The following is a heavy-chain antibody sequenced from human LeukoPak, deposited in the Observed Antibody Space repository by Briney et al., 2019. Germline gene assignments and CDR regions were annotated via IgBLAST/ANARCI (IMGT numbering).Heavy chain of an antibody. V-gene: IGHV4-30-4*07. CDR1: GGSISSGAYS. Sequence: PSETLSLTCAVSGGSISSGAYSWSWIWQPPTKGLEWIGYVYYSGGTYYNPSLKSRVTISVDTSKNQFSLKLSSVTAADTAVYCCASHSGGYAYWGQGTLVTVSS. CDR2: VYYSGGT. J-gene: IGHJ4*02. CDR3: ASHSGGYAY. D-gene: IGHD5-12*01.